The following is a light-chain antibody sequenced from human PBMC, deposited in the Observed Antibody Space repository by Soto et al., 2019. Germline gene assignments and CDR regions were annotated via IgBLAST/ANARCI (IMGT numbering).Light chain of an antibody. CDR3: QQSYSTPRT. V-gene: IGKV1-39*01. CDR1: QSISTF. J-gene: IGKJ1*01. CDR2: AAS. Sequence: DIQMSQSPSSLSASVGDRVAITCRASQSISTFLNWYQQKPGKAPNLLIYAASTLQSGVPSRFSGGGSGTAFTLTISSPQPEDFATYYCQQSYSTPRTFGQGTKVEIK.